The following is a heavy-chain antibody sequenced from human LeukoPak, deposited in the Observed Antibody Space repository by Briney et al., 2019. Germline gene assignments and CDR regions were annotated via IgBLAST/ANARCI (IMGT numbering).Heavy chain of an antibody. V-gene: IGHV4-39*07. Sequence: SETLSLTCTVSGGSISSSSYYWGWIRQPPGKGLEWIGSIYYSGSTYYNPSLKSRVTISVDTSKNQFSLKLSSVTAADTAVYYCARATYGSGPFDYWGQGTLVTVSS. CDR2: IYYSGST. D-gene: IGHD3-10*01. CDR3: ARATYGSGPFDY. J-gene: IGHJ4*02. CDR1: GGSISSSSYY.